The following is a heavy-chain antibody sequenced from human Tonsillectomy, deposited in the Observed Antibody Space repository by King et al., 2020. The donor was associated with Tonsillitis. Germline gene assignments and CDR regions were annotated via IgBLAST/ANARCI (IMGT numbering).Heavy chain of an antibody. CDR3: ARGYYDYVWGSYRYWYSDL. Sequence: LQLQESGPGLVKPSETLSLTCTVSGGSISSYYWSWIRQPPGKGLEWIGYIYYSGSTNYNPSLKSRVTISVDTSKNQFSLKLSSVTAADTAVYYCARGYYDYVWGSYRYWYSDLWGRGTLVTVSS. J-gene: IGHJ2*01. D-gene: IGHD3-16*02. CDR2: IYYSGST. CDR1: GGSISSYY. V-gene: IGHV4-59*01.